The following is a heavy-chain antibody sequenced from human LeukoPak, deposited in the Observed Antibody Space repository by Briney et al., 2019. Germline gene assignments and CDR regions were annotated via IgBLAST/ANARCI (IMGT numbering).Heavy chain of an antibody. D-gene: IGHD2-15*01. J-gene: IGHJ4*02. CDR2: ISSSSSYI. CDR1: GFTFSSYS. V-gene: IGHV3-21*01. Sequence: GGSLRLSCAASGFTFSSYSMNWVCQAPGKGLEWVSSISSSSSYIYYADSVKGRFTISRDNAKNSLYLQMNSLRAEDTAVYYCARDHQEYCSGGSCTYFDYWGQGTLVTVSS. CDR3: ARDHQEYCSGGSCTYFDY.